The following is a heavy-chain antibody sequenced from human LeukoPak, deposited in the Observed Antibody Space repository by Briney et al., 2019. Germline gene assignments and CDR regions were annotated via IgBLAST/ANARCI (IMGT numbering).Heavy chain of an antibody. CDR3: GPASGYSFDY. CDR1: GFTFSSYS. D-gene: IGHD3-22*01. CDR2: ISSSSSTI. V-gene: IGHV3-48*01. J-gene: IGHJ4*02. Sequence: GGPLRLSCAASGFTFSSYSMNWVRQAPGKGLEWVSYISSSSSTIYYADSVKGRFTISRDNAKNSLYLQMNSLRAEDTAVYYCGPASGYSFDYWGQGTLVTVSS.